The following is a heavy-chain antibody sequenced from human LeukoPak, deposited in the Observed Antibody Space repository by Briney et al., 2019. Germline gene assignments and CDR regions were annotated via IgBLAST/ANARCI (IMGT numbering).Heavy chain of an antibody. CDR3: ARVEPTTVTKGDAFDI. V-gene: IGHV1-2*02. D-gene: IGHD4-17*01. J-gene: IGHJ3*02. CDR1: GYTFTGYY. CDR2: INPNSGGT. Sequence: ASVKASCKASGYTFTGYYMHWVRQAPGQGLEWMGWINPNSGGTNYAQKFQGRVTMTRDTSISTAYMELSRLRSDDTAVYYCARVEPTTVTKGDAFDIWGQGTMVTVSS.